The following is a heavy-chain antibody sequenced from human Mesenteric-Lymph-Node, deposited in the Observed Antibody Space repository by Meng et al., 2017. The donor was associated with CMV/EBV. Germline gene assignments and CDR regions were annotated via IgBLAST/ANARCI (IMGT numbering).Heavy chain of an antibody. Sequence: KVCGKAAGSGVGNYVSRGGRQARGQGVQWMGGIIPPLGTTNFAQKFHGRVTFTADESTTTAYMELSSLRSEDTAVYYCARSGTTDFDNWGQGTLVTVSS. J-gene: IGHJ4*02. CDR1: GSGVGNYV. V-gene: IGHV1-69*01. CDR2: IIPPLGTT. CDR3: ARSGTTDFDN. D-gene: IGHD1-1*01.